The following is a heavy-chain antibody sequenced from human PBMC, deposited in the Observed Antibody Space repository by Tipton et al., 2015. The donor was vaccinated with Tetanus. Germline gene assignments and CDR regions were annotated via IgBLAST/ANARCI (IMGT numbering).Heavy chain of an antibody. CDR1: GDPMNDFY. CDR3: ARLGSGYSYGYYFDY. J-gene: IGHJ4*02. V-gene: IGHV4-59*08. D-gene: IGHD5-18*01. Sequence: TLSLTCTVSGDPMNDFYWSWIRQPPGKGLEWIGHIFYSGNTDYNPSLKSRVTISVDTSKNQFSLKLSSVTAADTAVYYCARLGSGYSYGYYFDYWGQGTLVTVSS. CDR2: IFYSGNT.